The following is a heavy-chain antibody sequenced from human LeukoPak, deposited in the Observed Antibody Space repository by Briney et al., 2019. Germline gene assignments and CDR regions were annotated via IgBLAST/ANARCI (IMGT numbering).Heavy chain of an antibody. CDR3: ARGDGSYFDY. CDR2: INPNSGGT. J-gene: IGHJ4*02. D-gene: IGHD5-24*01. Sequence: ASVKVSCKASGYTFTDYYMHWVRHAPGQGLEWMGWINPNSGGTNSAQNFQGRVTMTRDTSISTAYMELSSLRSDDTAVYYCARGDGSYFDYWGQGTLVTVSS. CDR1: GYTFTDYY. V-gene: IGHV1-2*02.